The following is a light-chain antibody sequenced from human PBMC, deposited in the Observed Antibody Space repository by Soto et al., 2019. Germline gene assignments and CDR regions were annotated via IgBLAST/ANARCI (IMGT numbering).Light chain of an antibody. J-gene: IGLJ1*01. CDR2: DVT. CDR3: CSYAGSYTFPYV. V-gene: IGLV2-11*01. Sequence: QSALTQPHSVSGSPGQSVTISCTGTGSDVGGYNYVSWYQQHPGKAPKLMIYDVTKRPSGVPDRFSGSKSGNTASLTISGLQAEDEADYYCCSYAGSYTFPYVFGTGTKLTVL. CDR1: GSDVGGYNY.